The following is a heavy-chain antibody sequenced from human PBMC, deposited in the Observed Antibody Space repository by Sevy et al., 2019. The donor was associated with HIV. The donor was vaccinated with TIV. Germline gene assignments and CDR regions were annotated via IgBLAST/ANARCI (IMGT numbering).Heavy chain of an antibody. CDR2: ISAYNGNT. Sequence: ASVKVSCKASGYTFTSYGISWVRQAPGQGLEWMGWISAYNGNTNYAQRLQGRVTMTTDTSTSTADMELRSLRSDDTAVYYCARARGLGYCSSTSCRVYYYYYYMDVWGKGTTVTVSS. CDR1: GYTFTSYG. CDR3: ARARGLGYCSSTSCRVYYYYYYMDV. V-gene: IGHV1-18*01. D-gene: IGHD2-2*01. J-gene: IGHJ6*03.